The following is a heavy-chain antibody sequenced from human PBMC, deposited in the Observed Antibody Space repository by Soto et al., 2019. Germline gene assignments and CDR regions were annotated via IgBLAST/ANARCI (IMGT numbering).Heavy chain of an antibody. CDR1: GYTFTGYY. CDR3: ARGEYGGYVFDY. D-gene: IGHD5-12*01. Sequence: QVQLVQSGAEVKKPGASVKVSCKASGYTFTGYYMHWVRQAPGQGLEWMGWINPNSGGTNYAQKFQSWVSITRHTSISTAYMELSRLRSDDTAVYYCARGEYGGYVFDYWGQGTLVTVSS. V-gene: IGHV1-2*04. CDR2: INPNSGGT. J-gene: IGHJ4*02.